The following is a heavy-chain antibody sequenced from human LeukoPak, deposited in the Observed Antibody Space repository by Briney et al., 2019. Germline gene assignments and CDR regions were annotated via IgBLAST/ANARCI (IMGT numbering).Heavy chain of an antibody. J-gene: IGHJ4*02. V-gene: IGHV4-4*02. Sequence: SGTLSLTCAVSGGSISSSNWWSWVRQPPGKGLEWSGEIYHSGSTNYNPSLKSRVTISVDKSKNQFSLKLSSVTAADTAVYYCASGKPGQWLVPVYFDYWGQGTLVTVSS. CDR1: GGSISSSNW. D-gene: IGHD6-19*01. CDR2: IYHSGST. CDR3: ASGKPGQWLVPVYFDY.